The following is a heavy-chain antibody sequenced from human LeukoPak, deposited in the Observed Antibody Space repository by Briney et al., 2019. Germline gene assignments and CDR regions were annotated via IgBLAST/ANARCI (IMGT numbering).Heavy chain of an antibody. CDR2: ISSSGSTI. J-gene: IGHJ4*02. V-gene: IGHV3-48*03. D-gene: IGHD3-10*01. CDR1: GFTFSSYE. CDR3: ARDTYSGSDY. Sequence: GGSLRLSCAASGFTFSSYEMNWVRQAPGKGLEWVSYISSSGSTIYYADSVKGRFTISRDNAKNPLYLQMNSLRAEDTAVYYCARDTYSGSDYWGQGTLVTVSS.